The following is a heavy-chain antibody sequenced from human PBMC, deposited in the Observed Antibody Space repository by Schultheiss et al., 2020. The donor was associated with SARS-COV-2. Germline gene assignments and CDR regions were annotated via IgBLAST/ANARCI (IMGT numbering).Heavy chain of an antibody. D-gene: IGHD3-10*01. Sequence: GESLKISCAASGFTFSSYAMSWVRQAPGKGLEWVSAISGSGGSTYYADSVKGRFTISRDNAKNTLYLQMNSLRAEDTAVYYCARGVRGVINDYWGQGTLVTVSS. J-gene: IGHJ4*02. V-gene: IGHV3-23*01. CDR2: ISGSGGST. CDR1: GFTFSSYA. CDR3: ARGVRGVINDY.